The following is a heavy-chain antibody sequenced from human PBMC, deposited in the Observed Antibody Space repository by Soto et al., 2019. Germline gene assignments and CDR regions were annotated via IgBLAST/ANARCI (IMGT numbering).Heavy chain of an antibody. CDR1: GFSLSTTGEG. Sequence: QITLKESGPTLVKPTQTLTLSCTFSGFSLSTTGEGVGWIRQPPGKALEWLELIYWDDDKRYSPSLKSRLTLTEHTSQHQVVLTLANLDPVDTATYYCVQSRCGCDFLQSSASHSYYGLHVWGQGNTVTVSS. D-gene: IGHD2-21*02. J-gene: IGHJ6*02. CDR3: VQSRCGCDFLQSSASHSYYGLHV. V-gene: IGHV2-5*02. CDR2: IYWDDDK.